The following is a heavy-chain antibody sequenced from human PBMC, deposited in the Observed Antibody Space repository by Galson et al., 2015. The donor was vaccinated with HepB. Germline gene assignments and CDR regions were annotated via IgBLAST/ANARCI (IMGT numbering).Heavy chain of an antibody. D-gene: IGHD3-3*01. CDR3: AHRLKYYDFWSGGRGMDV. V-gene: IGHV2-5*01. CDR1: GFSLSTSGVG. CDR2: IYWNDDK. Sequence: PALVKPTQTLTLTCTFSGFSLSTSGVGVGWIRQPPGKALEWLALIYWNDDKRYSPSLKSRLTITKDTSKNQVVLTMTNMDPVDTATYYCAHRLKYYDFWSGGRGMDVWGQGTTVTVSS. J-gene: IGHJ6*02.